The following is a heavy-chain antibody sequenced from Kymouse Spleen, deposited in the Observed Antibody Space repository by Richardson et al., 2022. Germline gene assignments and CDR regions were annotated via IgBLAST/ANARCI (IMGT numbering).Heavy chain of an antibody. CDR2: INHSGST. D-gene: IGHD3-10*01. CDR1: GGSFSGYY. V-gene: IGHV4-34*01. CDR3: ARVITMVRGVKGYGMDV. Sequence: QVQLQQWGAGLLKPSETLSLTCAVYGGSFSGYYWSWIRQPPGKGLEWIGEINHSGSTNYNPSLKSRVTISVDTSKNQFSLKLSSVTAADTAVYYCARVITMVRGVKGYGMDVWGQGTTVTVSS. J-gene: IGHJ6*02.